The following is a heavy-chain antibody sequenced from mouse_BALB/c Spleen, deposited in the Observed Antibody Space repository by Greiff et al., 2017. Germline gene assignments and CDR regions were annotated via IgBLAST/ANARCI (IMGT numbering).Heavy chain of an antibody. CDR2: INSNGGST. V-gene: IGHV5-6-3*01. CDR1: GLTFSSYG. D-gene: IGHD2-4*01. Sequence: EVKLVESGGGLVQPGGSLKLSCAASGLTFSSYGMSWVRQTPDKRLELVATINSNGGSTYYPDSVKGRFTISRDNAKNTLYLQMSSLKSEDTAMYYCARDLMSTTVYYFDYWGQGTTLTVSS. J-gene: IGHJ2*01. CDR3: ARDLMSTTVYYFDY.